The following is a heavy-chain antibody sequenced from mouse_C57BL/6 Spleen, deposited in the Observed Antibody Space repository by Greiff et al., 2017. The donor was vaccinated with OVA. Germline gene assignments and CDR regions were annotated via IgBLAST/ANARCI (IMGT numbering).Heavy chain of an antibody. V-gene: IGHV5-6*01. J-gene: IGHJ2*01. D-gene: IGHD1-2*01. CDR1: GFTFSSYG. CDR3: AGLGTTAIRDY. CDR2: ISSGGSYT. Sequence: EVQLVESGGDLVKPGASLKLSCAASGFTFSSYGMSWVRQTPDQSLEWVATISSGGSYTYYPDSVKGRSTIPRDNATNTPYMQLSSLKSEDTAMSYCAGLGTTAIRDYWGQGTTLTVSS.